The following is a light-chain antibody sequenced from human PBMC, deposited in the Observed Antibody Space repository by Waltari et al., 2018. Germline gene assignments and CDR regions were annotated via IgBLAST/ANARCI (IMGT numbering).Light chain of an antibody. CDR3: QSYDTSLRVV. V-gene: IGLV1-40*01. CDR1: GSNIGAGYD. J-gene: IGLJ2*01. CDR2: GST. Sequence: QSVLTQPPSVSGAPGQRVTISCTGSGSNIGAGYDVHWYQPLPRAAPKLLSYGSTSRPLGVPDRFFGSTSGTSASLAITGLKAEDEADYYCQSYDTSLRVVFGGGTKLTVL.